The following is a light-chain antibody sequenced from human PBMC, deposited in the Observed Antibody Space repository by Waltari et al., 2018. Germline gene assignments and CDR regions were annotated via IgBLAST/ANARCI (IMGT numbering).Light chain of an antibody. J-gene: IGLJ3*02. CDR3: QSYDTSLTVV. V-gene: IGLV1-40*01. CDR2: GST. Sequence: QSVLTQPPSVSGAPGQRVTISCTGSGSTIRAGYDVHWYPQVPRTAPKLLIYGSTSRPLGVPDRFFGSTSGTSASLTITGLQAEDEGDYYCQSYDTSLTVVFGGGTKLTVL. CDR1: GSTIRAGYD.